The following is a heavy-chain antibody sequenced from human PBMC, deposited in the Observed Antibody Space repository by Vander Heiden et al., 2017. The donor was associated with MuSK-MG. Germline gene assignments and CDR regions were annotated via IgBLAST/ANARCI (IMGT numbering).Heavy chain of an antibody. CDR1: GFTFSRHA. V-gene: IGHV3-30*04. D-gene: IGHD6-13*01. J-gene: IGHJ6*02. CDR3: ARDTIKVVQQLELYYYYGLDV. CDR2: ISYDGSIK. Sequence: QVQLVESGGGVVQPGTSLRLSCAASGFTFSRHALHWVLQAPGKGLEWVSIISYDGSIKYYADSVKGRFTISRDNSKNTLYLQMSSLRAEDTAVYYCARDTIKVVQQLELYYYYGLDVWGQGTTVTVSS.